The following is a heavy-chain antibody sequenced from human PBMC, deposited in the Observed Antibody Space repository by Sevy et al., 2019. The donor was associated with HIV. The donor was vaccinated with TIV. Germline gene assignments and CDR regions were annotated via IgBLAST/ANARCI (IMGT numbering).Heavy chain of an antibody. V-gene: IGHV3-30*03. CDR2: ISNDGGNQ. CDR1: GFTFRSYG. CDR3: ARDGGYDSSGYYPFHF. J-gene: IGHJ4*02. Sequence: GGSLRLSCAASGFTFRSYGMHWVRQAPGKGLEWVAVISNDGGNQYYADSVKGRFTISRDNSKNTLFLQMNSLRPEDTALYYCARDGGYDSSGYYPFHFWGQGTQVTVSS. D-gene: IGHD3-22*01.